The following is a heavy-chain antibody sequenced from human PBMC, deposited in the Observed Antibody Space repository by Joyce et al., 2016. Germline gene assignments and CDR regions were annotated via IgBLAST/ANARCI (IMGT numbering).Heavy chain of an antibody. J-gene: IGHJ6*02. CDR2: IHHSGGP. D-gene: IGHD2-8*01. CDR1: GGSFSGFY. Sequence: QVQLQQWGAGLLKPSETLSLTCAVYGGSFSGFYWSWIRQTPGKGLEWIGAIHHSGGPNYKASLRSRVTISAVTSKNQFSLKLTSVTAADTAVYYCARGLRKLEGVGSRDRYHSMDVWGQGTAVIVS. V-gene: IGHV4-34*01. CDR3: ARGLRKLEGVGSRDRYHSMDV.